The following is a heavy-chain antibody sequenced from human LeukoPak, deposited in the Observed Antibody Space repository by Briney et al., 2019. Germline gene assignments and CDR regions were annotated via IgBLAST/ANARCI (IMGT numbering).Heavy chain of an antibody. V-gene: IGHV4-39*07. Sequence: PSETLSLTCTVSGGSISSSSYYWGWIRQPPGKGLVWIGSIYCSGSTYYNPSLKSRVTISVDTSKNQFSLKLSSVTAADTAVYYCARGVPNWNPFGNYYYYYMDVWGKGTTVTVSS. D-gene: IGHD1-20*01. CDR2: IYCSGST. J-gene: IGHJ6*03. CDR3: ARGVPNWNPFGNYYYYYMDV. CDR1: GGSISSSSYY.